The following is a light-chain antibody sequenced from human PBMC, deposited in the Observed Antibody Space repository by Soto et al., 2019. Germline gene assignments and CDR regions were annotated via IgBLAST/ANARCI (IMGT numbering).Light chain of an antibody. CDR3: QQYNNWPPWT. Sequence: IVMAQSPATLAVSPWERATLSCRASQSVSFNLAWYQQKPVQAPRLLIYAASTRVTGIPARFSGSGSGTQFTLTINSLQSEDFAVYYCQQYNNWPPWTFGQGTKVDTK. J-gene: IGKJ1*01. V-gene: IGKV3-15*01. CDR1: QSVSFN. CDR2: AAS.